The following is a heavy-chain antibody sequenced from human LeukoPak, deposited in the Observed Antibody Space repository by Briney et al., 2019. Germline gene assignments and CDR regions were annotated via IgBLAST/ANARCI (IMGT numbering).Heavy chain of an antibody. CDR3: TRGSLSGSSRDY. CDR1: GYTFTGYD. Sequence: ASVRVSCKASGYTFTGYDINWVRQATGQGLEWMGWMNPNTGDTGYAQKFQGRVTMTRNSSIDAAYMELSGLRSEDTAVYYCTRGSLSGSSRDYWGQGTLLTVSS. V-gene: IGHV1-8*01. CDR2: MNPNTGDT. D-gene: IGHD1-26*01. J-gene: IGHJ4*02.